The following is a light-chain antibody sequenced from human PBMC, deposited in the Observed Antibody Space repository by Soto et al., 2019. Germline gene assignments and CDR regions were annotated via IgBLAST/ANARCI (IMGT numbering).Light chain of an antibody. J-gene: IGLJ1*01. CDR3: ISYAGNTNDV. Sequence: LAQPPSASGSPGQSVTFSCTGTSSDIGDYNYVSWYQQHPGKAPKLMIYEVTKRPSGVPDRFSGSKSGNTASLTVSGLQADDEADYYCISYAGNTNDVYATWTKVTVL. CDR2: EVT. V-gene: IGLV2-8*01. CDR1: SSDIGDYNY.